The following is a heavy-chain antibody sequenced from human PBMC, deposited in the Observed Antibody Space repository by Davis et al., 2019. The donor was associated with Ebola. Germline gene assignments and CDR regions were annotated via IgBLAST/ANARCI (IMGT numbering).Heavy chain of an antibody. V-gene: IGHV3-74*01. J-gene: IGHJ4*02. CDR1: GFTFSSYW. CDR2: INSDGSST. CDR3: ARAFRTYDFWSGYYTGIDY. Sequence: GESLKISCAASGFTFSSYWMHWVRQAPGKGLVWVSRINSDGSSTSYADSVKGRFTISRDNAKNTLYLQMNSLRAEDTAVYYCARAFRTYDFWSGYYTGIDYWGQGTLVTVSS. D-gene: IGHD3-3*01.